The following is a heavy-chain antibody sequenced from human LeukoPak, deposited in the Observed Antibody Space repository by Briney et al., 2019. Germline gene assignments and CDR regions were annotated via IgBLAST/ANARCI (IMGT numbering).Heavy chain of an antibody. CDR1: GYTFTGYY. CDR3: ARKLSSMYPPYFDY. CDR2: LNPNIGAK. V-gene: IGHV1-2*02. J-gene: IGHJ4*02. Sequence: ASVTVSCKTSGYTFTGYYIHWVRQAPGQGLEWMGWLNPNIGAKEYAQRFQGRITLTRDTPIATAYMELDGLTYDDTAIYYCARKLSSMYPPYFDYWGQGTRVTVSS. D-gene: IGHD6-13*01.